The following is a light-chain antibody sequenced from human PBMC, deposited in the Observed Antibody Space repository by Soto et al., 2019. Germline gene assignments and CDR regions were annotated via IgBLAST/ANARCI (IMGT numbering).Light chain of an antibody. J-gene: IGLJ1*01. CDR2: EVT. CDR3: SSYTTSNTPYV. Sequence: LTQPPSVSGAPGQRVTISCTGSSSDVGAYHFVSWYQHHPGKAPKLILYEVTARPSGVSSRFSGSKSGNTASLTISGLQADDEATYYCSSYTTSNTPYVFGTGTKV. V-gene: IGLV2-14*01. CDR1: SSDVGAYHF.